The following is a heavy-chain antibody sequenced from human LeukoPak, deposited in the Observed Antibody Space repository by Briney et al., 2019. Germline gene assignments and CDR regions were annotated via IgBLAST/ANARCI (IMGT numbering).Heavy chain of an antibody. CDR3: ARRFDH. J-gene: IGHJ4*02. CDR1: GFTFSDHY. V-gene: IGHV3-72*01. CDR2: TRNKANSYTT. Sequence: GGSLRLSCAVSGFTFSDHYMDWVRQAPGKGLEWVGRTRNKANSYTTEYAASVKGRFTISRDDSKNSLYLQMDSLRAEDTAVYYCARRFDHWGQGTLVTVSS.